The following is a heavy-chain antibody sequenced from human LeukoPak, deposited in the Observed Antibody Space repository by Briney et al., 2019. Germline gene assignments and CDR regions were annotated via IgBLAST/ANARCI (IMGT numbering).Heavy chain of an antibody. Sequence: PGGSLKLSCAASGFTFSDYYMSWIRQAPGKGLEWVSYISSSSSYTNYADSVKGRFTISRDNAKNSLYLQMNSLRAEDTAVYYCARDEGSGSLALDYWGQGTLVTVSS. CDR2: ISSSSSYT. J-gene: IGHJ4*02. V-gene: IGHV3-11*05. D-gene: IGHD3-10*01. CDR3: ARDEGSGSLALDY. CDR1: GFTFSDYY.